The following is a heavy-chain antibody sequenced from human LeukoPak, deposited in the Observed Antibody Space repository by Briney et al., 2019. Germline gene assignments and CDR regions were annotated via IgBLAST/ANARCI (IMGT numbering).Heavy chain of an antibody. D-gene: IGHD4-17*01. CDR2: ISYDGSNK. CDR1: GFTLSSYG. V-gene: IGHV3-30*18. CDR3: AKDASYGWDY. Sequence: GRSLRLSCAASGFTLSSYGMHWVRQAPGKGLEWVAVISYDGSNKYYADSVKGRFTISRDNSKNTLYLQMNSLRAEDTAVYYCAKDASYGWDYWGQGTLVTVSS. J-gene: IGHJ4*02.